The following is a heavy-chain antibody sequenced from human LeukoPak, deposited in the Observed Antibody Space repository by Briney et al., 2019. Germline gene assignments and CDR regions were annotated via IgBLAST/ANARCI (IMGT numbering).Heavy chain of an antibody. J-gene: IGHJ4*02. V-gene: IGHV3-53*01. CDR1: GFTVSSNY. Sequence: GGSLRLSCAASGFTVSSNYMSWVRQAPGKGLEWLSDIYSGGSTYYADSVKGRFTISRDNSKNTRYLQMNSLRAEDTAVYYCARARYYYGSGSYYLSSLDYWGQGTLVTVSS. CDR3: ARARYYYGSGSYYLSSLDY. D-gene: IGHD3-10*01. CDR2: IYSGGST.